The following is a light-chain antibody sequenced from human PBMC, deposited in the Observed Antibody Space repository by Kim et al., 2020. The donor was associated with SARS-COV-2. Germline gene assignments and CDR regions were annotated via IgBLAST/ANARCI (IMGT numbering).Light chain of an antibody. CDR1: SLRSYY. CDR2: GRN. V-gene: IGLV3-19*01. CDR3: QSRDSGGNVL. J-gene: IGLJ2*01. Sequence: SSELTQDPAVYVALGQTVRITCQGDSLRSYYATWYQQRPRQAPVLVIYGRNNRPSGIPDRFSGSSSGNTASLTISGAQAEDEADFYCQSRDSGGNVLFGGGTQLTVL.